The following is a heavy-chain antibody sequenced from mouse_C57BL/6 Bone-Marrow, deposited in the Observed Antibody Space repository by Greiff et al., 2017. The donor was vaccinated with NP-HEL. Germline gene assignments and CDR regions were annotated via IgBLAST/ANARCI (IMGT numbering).Heavy chain of an antibody. D-gene: IGHD6-1*01. CDR1: GYAFSSSW. V-gene: IGHV1-82*01. Sequence: VQLQQSGPELVKPGASVKISCKASGYAFSSSWMNWVKQRPGTGLEWIGRIYPGDGDTNYNGKFKGKATLTADKSSSTAYMQLSSLTSEDSAVYFCARRHYLDYWGQGTTLTVSS. J-gene: IGHJ2*01. CDR3: ARRHYLDY. CDR2: IYPGDGDT.